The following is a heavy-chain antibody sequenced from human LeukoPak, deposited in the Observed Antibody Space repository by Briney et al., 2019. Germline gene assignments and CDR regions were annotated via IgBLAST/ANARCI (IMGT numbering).Heavy chain of an antibody. D-gene: IGHD3-3*01. CDR3: ARDGKGRYDFRENDY. Sequence: ASEKVSCTASGYTFSIYGIIWVRQAPGQGLEWMGWISAHTGNSDYAQKFQNRVTMTIDTSTSTAYMELRSLGSDDTAVYYCARDGKGRYDFRENDYWGQGTLVTVSS. V-gene: IGHV1-18*01. CDR1: GYTFSIYG. CDR2: ISAHTGNS. J-gene: IGHJ4*02.